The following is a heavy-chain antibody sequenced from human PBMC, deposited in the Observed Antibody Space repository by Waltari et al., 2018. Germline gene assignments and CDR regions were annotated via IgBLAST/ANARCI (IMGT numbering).Heavy chain of an antibody. CDR3: ARAFTPVGCSYGSRAFDI. Sequence: QVQLQQWGAGLLKPSETLSLTCAVYGGSFSGYYWSWIRQPPGKGLEWIGEINHSGSTNYNPSLKSRVTISVDTSKNQFSLKLSSVTAADTAVYYCARAFTPVGCSYGSRAFDIWGQGTMVTVSS. J-gene: IGHJ3*02. CDR2: INHSGST. V-gene: IGHV4-34*01. CDR1: GGSFSGYY. D-gene: IGHD5-18*01.